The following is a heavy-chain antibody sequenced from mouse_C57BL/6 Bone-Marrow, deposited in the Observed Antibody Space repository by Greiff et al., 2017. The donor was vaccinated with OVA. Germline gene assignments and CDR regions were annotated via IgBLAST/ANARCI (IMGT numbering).Heavy chain of an antibody. J-gene: IGHJ3*01. CDR1: GYTFTSYW. CDR2: IYPGSGST. V-gene: IGHV1-55*01. D-gene: IGHD2-4*01. CDR3: ARGGIWIYYDYDERFAY. Sequence: QVQLQQPGAELVKPGASVKMSCKASGYTFTSYWITWVKQRPGQGLEWIGDIYPGSGSTNYNEKFKSKATLTVDTSSSTAYMQLSGLTSDDSAVYYCARGGIWIYYDYDERFAYWGQGTLVTVSA.